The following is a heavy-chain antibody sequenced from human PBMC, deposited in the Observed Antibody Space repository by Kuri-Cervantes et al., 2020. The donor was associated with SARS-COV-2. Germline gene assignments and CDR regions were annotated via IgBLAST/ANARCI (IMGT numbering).Heavy chain of an antibody. J-gene: IGHJ4*02. Sequence: GGSLRLSCAASGFTFDDYGMSWVRQAPGKGLEWVSYISSSGSTIYYADSVKGRFTISRDNAKNSLYLQMNSLRAEDTAVYYCARDLLNYYDSSGYGYWGQGTLVTVSS. CDR2: ISSSGSTI. V-gene: IGHV3-11*01. CDR1: GFTFDDYG. D-gene: IGHD3-22*01. CDR3: ARDLLNYYDSSGYGY.